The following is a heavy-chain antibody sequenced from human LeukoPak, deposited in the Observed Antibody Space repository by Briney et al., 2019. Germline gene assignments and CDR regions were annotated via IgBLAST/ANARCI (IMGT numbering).Heavy chain of an antibody. J-gene: IGHJ4*02. CDR3: AKDIRHYGSGSYYN. CDR1: GFTFSNYA. V-gene: IGHV3-23*01. CDR2: INGRGGST. D-gene: IGHD3-10*01. Sequence: GGSLRLSCAASGFTFSNYAMSWVRQAPGKGLEWVSSINGRGGSTYYADSVKGRFTISRDNSKNTLYLQMNSLRAEDTALYYCAKDIRHYGSGSYYNWGQGTLVTVSS.